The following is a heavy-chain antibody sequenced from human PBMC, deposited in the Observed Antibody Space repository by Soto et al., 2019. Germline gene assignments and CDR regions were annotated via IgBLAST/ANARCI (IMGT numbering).Heavy chain of an antibody. CDR1: GFTFSNYA. Sequence: GSLRLSCSASGFTFSNYAMSWVRQSPGKGMEWVSGVSSTGTSPYYAGSVQGRFTISRDNSKNMFYLQMKSLRAEDTAIYYCAKARPSGGYYYVEAFDVWGQGTMVTVSS. D-gene: IGHD3-22*01. CDR2: VSSTGTSP. J-gene: IGHJ3*01. V-gene: IGHV3-23*01. CDR3: AKARPSGGYYYVEAFDV.